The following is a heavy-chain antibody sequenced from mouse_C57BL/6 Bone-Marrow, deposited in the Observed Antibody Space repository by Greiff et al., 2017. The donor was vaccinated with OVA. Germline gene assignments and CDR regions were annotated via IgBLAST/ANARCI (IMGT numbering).Heavy chain of an antibody. J-gene: IGHJ2*01. D-gene: IGHD1-1*01. Sequence: VQLQQPGAELVKPGASVKLSCKASGYTFTSYWMHWVKQRPGQGLEWIGMIHPNSGSTNYNEKFKSKATLTVDKSSSTAYMQLSSLTSEDSAVYYCARRGGSSPFFDYWGQGTTLTVSS. CDR3: ARRGGSSPFFDY. V-gene: IGHV1-64*01. CDR2: IHPNSGST. CDR1: GYTFTSYW.